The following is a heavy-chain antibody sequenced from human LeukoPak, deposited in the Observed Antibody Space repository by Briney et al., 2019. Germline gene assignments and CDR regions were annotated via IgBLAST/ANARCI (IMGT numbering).Heavy chain of an antibody. CDR1: GFALRSYT. D-gene: IGHD2-2*01. Sequence: PGGSLRLSCAASGFALRSYTVTWVRQAPGKGLEWVSSISSTSAYIYYAESVKGRFSISRDNVDNVVHLQMSSLTNEDTAVYYCARETCNSTSCQYRDLDAFDIWGQGTMVTVSS. CDR2: ISSTSAYI. CDR3: ARETCNSTSCQYRDLDAFDI. J-gene: IGHJ3*02. V-gene: IGHV3-21*01.